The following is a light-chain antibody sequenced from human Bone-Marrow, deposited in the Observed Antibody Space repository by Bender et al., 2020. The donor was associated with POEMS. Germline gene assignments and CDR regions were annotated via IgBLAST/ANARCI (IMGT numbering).Light chain of an antibody. J-gene: IGLJ2*01. V-gene: IGLV2-14*01. CDR3: SSCTSSNTLV. CDR2: NVS. CDR1: SSDVGYCDF. Sequence: QSALTQPASVSGSPGQSITISCTGTSSDVGYCDFVAWYQQHPGKAPKLIIYNVSHRPSGVSSRFSGSKSGNTASLSISDLQAEDEADYYCSSCTSSNTLVFGAGTKLTVL.